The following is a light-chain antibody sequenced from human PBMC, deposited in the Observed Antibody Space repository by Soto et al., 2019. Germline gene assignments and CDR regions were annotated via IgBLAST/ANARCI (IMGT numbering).Light chain of an antibody. CDR2: EVV. J-gene: IGLJ1*01. V-gene: IGLV2-8*01. CDR1: KSDIGVYDF. Sequence: ALTQPPSASGSPGQSVTISCTGTKSDIGVYDFVSWYQHHPGKAPRLIIYEVVQRPSGVPDRFSGSKSGNTASLTVSGLQAADEADYFCKSYDGSNTYVFGSGTKVTVL. CDR3: KSYDGSNTYV.